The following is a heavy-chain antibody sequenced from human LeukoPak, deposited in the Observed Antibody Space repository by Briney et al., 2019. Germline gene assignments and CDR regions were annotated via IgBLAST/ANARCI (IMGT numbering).Heavy chain of an antibody. V-gene: IGHV3-7*03. Sequence: PGGSLRLSCAASGFTFRKYWMAWVRQAPGKGLEWVANIKQDGSEKNYVDSVKGRFIISRDNAKNSLYLQMNTLRADDTAVYYCARDGFGTGSNWGQGTLVTVSS. CDR3: ARDGFGTGSN. D-gene: IGHD3-16*01. CDR1: GFTFRKYW. J-gene: IGHJ4*02. CDR2: IKQDGSEK.